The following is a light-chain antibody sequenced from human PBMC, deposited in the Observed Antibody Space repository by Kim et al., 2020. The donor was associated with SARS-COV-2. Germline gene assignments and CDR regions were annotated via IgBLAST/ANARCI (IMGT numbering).Light chain of an antibody. CDR1: KLGDKY. V-gene: IGLV3-1*01. Sequence: SVSAVQTASITCSGDKLGDKYACWYQQKPGQSPVLVIYQDSKRPSGIPERFSGSNSGNTATLTISGTQAMDEADYYCQAWDSSTVVFGGGTKLTVL. CDR2: QDS. J-gene: IGLJ2*01. CDR3: QAWDSSTVV.